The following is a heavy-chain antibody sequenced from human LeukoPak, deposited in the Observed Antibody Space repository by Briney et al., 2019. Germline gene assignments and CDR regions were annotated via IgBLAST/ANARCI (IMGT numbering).Heavy chain of an antibody. CDR2: IYYSGST. CDR1: GGSISSSSYY. CDR3: ARDRVPQQLVTRGLDY. Sequence: SETLSLTCTVSGGSISSSSYYWGWIRQPPGKGLEWIGSIYYSGSTYYNPSLKSRVTISVDTSKNQFSLKLSSVTAADTAVYYCARDRVPQQLVTRGLDYWGQGTLVTVSS. D-gene: IGHD6-13*01. V-gene: IGHV4-39*07. J-gene: IGHJ4*02.